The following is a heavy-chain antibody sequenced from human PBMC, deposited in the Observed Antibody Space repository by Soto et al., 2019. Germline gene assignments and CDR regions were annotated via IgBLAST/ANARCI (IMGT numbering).Heavy chain of an antibody. CDR3: GRDFRRVGATTNSDYGMDV. D-gene: IGHD1-26*01. Sequence: PSQILSLTCAISGDIVSSNSAAWNWIRQSPSRGLEWLGRTYYRSKWYNDYAVSVKSRITINPDTSKNQFSLQLNSVTPEDTAVYYCGRDFRRVGATTNSDYGMDVWGKGTTVTVSS. CDR1: GDIVSSNSAA. V-gene: IGHV6-1*01. CDR2: TYYRSKWYN. J-gene: IGHJ6*04.